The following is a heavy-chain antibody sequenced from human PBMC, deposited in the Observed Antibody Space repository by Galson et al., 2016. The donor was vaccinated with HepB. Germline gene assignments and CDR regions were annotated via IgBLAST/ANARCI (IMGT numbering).Heavy chain of an antibody. D-gene: IGHD4-17*01. CDR3: VREDYGDDRVYYYYYGMDV. J-gene: IGHJ6*02. Sequence: SLRLSCAASGFTFTRYWMHWVRQAPGEGLVWVSRINSDGTSASYADSMKGRFTISRDNAKNTLYLQMNSLRAEDTAVYYCVREDYGDDRVYYYYYGMDVWGQGTTVTVSS. V-gene: IGHV3-74*01. CDR1: GFTFTRYW. CDR2: INSDGTSA.